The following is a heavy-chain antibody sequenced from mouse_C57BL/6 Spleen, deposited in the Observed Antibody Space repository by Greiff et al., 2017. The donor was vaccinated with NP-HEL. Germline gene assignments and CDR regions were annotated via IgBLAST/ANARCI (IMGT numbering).Heavy chain of an antibody. Sequence: VKLQESGPELVKPGASVKISCKASGYAFSSSWMNWVKQRPGKGLEWIGRIYPGDGDTNYNGKFKGKATLSADKSSSTAYMQLISLTSEDSAVYFCAGGSTPDYFGYWGQGTTLTVSS. D-gene: IGHD5-1*01. CDR2: IYPGDGDT. V-gene: IGHV1-82*01. CDR1: GYAFSSSW. CDR3: AGGSTPDYFGY. J-gene: IGHJ2*01.